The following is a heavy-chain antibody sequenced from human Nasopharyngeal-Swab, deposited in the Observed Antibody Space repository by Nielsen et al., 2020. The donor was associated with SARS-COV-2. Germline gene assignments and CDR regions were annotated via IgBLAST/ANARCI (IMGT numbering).Heavy chain of an antibody. CDR1: GGSFSGYY. D-gene: IGHD2-2*01. CDR2: INHSGST. Sequence: GSLRLSCAVYGGSFSGYYWSWIRQPPGKGLEWIGEINHSGSTNYNPSLKSRVTISVDTSKNQFSLKLSSVTAADTAVYYCARGNIVVVPAARGGLGFYYYYYMDVWGKGTTVTVSS. V-gene: IGHV4-34*01. J-gene: IGHJ6*03. CDR3: ARGNIVVVPAARGGLGFYYYYYMDV.